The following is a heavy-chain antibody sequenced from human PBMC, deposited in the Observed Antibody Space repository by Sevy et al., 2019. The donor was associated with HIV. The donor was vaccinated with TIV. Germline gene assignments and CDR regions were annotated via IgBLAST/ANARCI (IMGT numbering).Heavy chain of an antibody. D-gene: IGHD1-1*01. V-gene: IGHV3-33*01. Sequence: GGSLRLSCATSGFIFSNYAMHWIRQAPGKGLEWVAVNWYDGNDKYYADSVQGRFTISRDNSKNTLYLQMNSLRVEETSIYYCARYWVLDGNSFDYWGQGTLVTVSS. CDR2: NWYDGNDK. CDR1: GFIFSNYA. CDR3: ARYWVLDGNSFDY. J-gene: IGHJ4*01.